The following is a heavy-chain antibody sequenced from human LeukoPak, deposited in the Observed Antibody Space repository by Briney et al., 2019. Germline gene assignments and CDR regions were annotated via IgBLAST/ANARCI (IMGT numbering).Heavy chain of an antibody. J-gene: IGHJ4*02. D-gene: IGHD5-18*01. CDR1: GGSISSSSAY. Sequence: SEALSLTCTVSGGSISSSSAYWGWIRQPPGKGLEWIGSIYYCKNTYYNPSLKSRVTISADTSKNQFSLTLGSVSATDTAVYYCVSPRGFSYGYFDYWGQGTLVT. CDR2: IYYCKNT. V-gene: IGHV4-39*01. CDR3: VSPRGFSYGYFDY.